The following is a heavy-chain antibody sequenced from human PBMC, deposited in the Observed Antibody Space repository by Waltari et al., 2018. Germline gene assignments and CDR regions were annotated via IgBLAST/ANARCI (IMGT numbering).Heavy chain of an antibody. J-gene: IGHJ4*02. CDR3: ARGGPLGDYLDY. CDR2: INTNSGDT. Sequence: QVQLVQSGAEVKNPGASVKVSCKASGYSFTGYYIHWVRQAPGQGLQWMGWINTNSGDTNSAQRFQARVTMTRDTSNSTVYMEWSRLRADDTAMYYCARGGPLGDYLDYWGQGTLVTVSS. CDR1: GYSFTGYY. V-gene: IGHV1-2*02.